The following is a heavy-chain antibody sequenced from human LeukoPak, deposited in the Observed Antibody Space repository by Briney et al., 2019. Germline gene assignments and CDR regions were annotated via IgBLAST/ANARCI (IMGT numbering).Heavy chain of an antibody. V-gene: IGHV3-23*01. J-gene: IGHJ3*02. D-gene: IGHD5-18*01. Sequence: GGSLRLSCAASGFTFSNYAMNWVRQAPGKGLEWVSAISGGGGSTYYADSVKGRFTISRDNSKNTLYLQMNSLRAEDTAVYYCARETYVDTAPDVFDIWGQGTMVTVST. CDR2: ISGGGGST. CDR1: GFTFSNYA. CDR3: ARETYVDTAPDVFDI.